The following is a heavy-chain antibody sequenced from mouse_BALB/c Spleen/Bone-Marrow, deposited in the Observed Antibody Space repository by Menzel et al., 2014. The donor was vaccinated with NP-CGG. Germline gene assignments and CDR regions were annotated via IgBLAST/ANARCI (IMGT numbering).Heavy chain of an antibody. D-gene: IGHD1-1*01. Sequence: QVQLQQPGAELVKPGASVKLSCKASGYTFTGYWMHWVKQRPGQGLEWIGEINPSNGRSNYNEKFKSMATRTVDKSTSTAYMQLSSLTSEDSAVFYCARLIYGSSYIVDFWGQGTSVTVSS. V-gene: IGHV1S81*02. CDR2: INPSNGRS. CDR3: ARLIYGSSYIVDF. CDR1: GYTFTGYW. J-gene: IGHJ4*01.